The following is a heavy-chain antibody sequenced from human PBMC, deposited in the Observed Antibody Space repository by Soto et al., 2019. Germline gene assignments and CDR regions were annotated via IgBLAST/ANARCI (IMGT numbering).Heavy chain of an antibody. CDR1: GFSLNTRGVG. CDR2: IYWDDDK. J-gene: IGHJ4*01. CDR3: AHDSTDWFGFDY. V-gene: IGHV2-5*02. Sequence: SGPTLVNPTQTLTLTCTSSGFSLNTRGVGVGWIRQPPGKALEWLALIYWDDDKRYSPSLKNRLAITKDTSKNQIVLTMTNMDPVDTATYYCAHDSTDWFGFDYWGHGILVTVSP. D-gene: IGHD6-19*01.